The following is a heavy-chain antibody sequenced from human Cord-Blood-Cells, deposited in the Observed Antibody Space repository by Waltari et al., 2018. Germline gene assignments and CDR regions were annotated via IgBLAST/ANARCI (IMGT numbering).Heavy chain of an antibody. CDR3: ARVRGLYSSSWYFDY. CDR2: INHSGST. Sequence: QVKLQQWGAGLLKPSETLSLTCAVNGGSFSGSSWSWIRPPPGKGLEWIGEINHSGSTNYNPSLKSRVTISVDTSKNQFSLKLSSVTAADTAVYYCARVRGLYSSSWYFDYWGQGTLVTVSS. V-gene: IGHV4-34*01. D-gene: IGHD6-13*01. CDR1: GGSFSGSS. J-gene: IGHJ4*02.